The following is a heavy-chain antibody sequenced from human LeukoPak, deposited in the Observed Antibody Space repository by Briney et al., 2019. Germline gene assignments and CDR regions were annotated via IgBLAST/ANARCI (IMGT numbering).Heavy chain of an antibody. CDR2: IYYSGTT. V-gene: IGHV4-59*01. CDR3: AREGFSGGYYYYYMDV. D-gene: IGHD3-10*01. CDR1: GGSITDYY. Sequence: SETLSLTCTVSGGSITDYYWSWIRQPPGKGLEWIGYIYYSGTTNYNPSLNSRLTISIDTSKNQFSLKLISVSAADTAVYYCAREGFSGGYYYYYMDVWGKGTTVTVSS. J-gene: IGHJ6*03.